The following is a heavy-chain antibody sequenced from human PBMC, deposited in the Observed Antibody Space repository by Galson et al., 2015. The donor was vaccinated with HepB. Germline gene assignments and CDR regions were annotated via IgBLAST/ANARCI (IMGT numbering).Heavy chain of an antibody. V-gene: IGHV3-11*01. CDR1: GFNFGDYY. CDR2: ISSSGKTS. Sequence: SLRLSCAASGFNFGDYYMSWIRQAPGKGPEWVSYISSSGKTSYYADSVKGRFTISRDNTKNSLYVQMDSLRAEDTAVYFCARLKISYFENNGYHFYYWGQGALVTVSS. CDR3: ARLKISYFENNGYHFYY. D-gene: IGHD3-22*01. J-gene: IGHJ4*02.